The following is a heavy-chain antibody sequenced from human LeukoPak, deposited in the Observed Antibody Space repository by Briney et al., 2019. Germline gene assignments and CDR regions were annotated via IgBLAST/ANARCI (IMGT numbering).Heavy chain of an antibody. CDR3: ARDRDDFWSGYYDKRGAFDI. V-gene: IGHV3-21*01. CDR2: ISSSSSYI. CDR1: GFTFSSYS. D-gene: IGHD3-3*01. J-gene: IGHJ3*02. Sequence: GGSLRLSCAASGFTFSSYSMNWVRQAPGKGLEWVSSISSSSSYIYYADSVKGRFTISRDNAKNSLYLQMNSLRAEDTAVYYCARDRDDFWSGYYDKRGAFDIWGQGTMVTVSS.